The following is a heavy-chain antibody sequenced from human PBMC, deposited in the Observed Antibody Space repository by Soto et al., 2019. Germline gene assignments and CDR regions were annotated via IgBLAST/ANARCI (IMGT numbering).Heavy chain of an antibody. D-gene: IGHD2-15*01. CDR1: GYSFCAYW. CDR2: IFLGDSDT. J-gene: IGHJ4*02. Sequence: GVSLKISCQGSGYSFCAYWIGWVGQMPGKGLEWMGIIFLGDSDTRYRPWLQGEVTISVDKCINTAYLQWSSLKASDTSMYFCARGAIIVTPPDYSGQGSQVTVPS. V-gene: IGHV5-51*01. CDR3: ARGAIIVTPPDY.